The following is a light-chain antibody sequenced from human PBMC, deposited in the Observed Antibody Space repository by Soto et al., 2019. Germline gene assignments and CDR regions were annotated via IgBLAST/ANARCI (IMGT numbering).Light chain of an antibody. V-gene: IGKV3-15*01. J-gene: IGKJ2*01. CDR1: QSVTTN. Sequence: EIVMTQSPATLSVSPGDRATFSYRASQSVTTNLAWYQQKPGQAPRLLIYGASTRATGIPARFSGSGSGTEFTLTISSLQSEDFAVYYCQQYHNWPPYTFGQGTKVDIK. CDR2: GAS. CDR3: QQYHNWPPYT.